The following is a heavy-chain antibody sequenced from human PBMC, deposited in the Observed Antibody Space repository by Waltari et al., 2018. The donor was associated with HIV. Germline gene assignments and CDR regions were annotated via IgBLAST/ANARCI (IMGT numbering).Heavy chain of an antibody. D-gene: IGHD2-15*01. CDR1: GFPFRDSY. V-gene: IGHV3-11*05. Sequence: QVHLVESGGDLVKPGGSLRLSCVGSGFPFRDSYMTWIRQAPGKRLEGVSYIAVSSAYTNYGDSVKGRFTMSRDDAKKSLFLQINSLRPEDTAVYYCARVARGLRQGSFDIWGQGTMVTVSS. J-gene: IGHJ3*02. CDR2: IAVSSAYT. CDR3: ARVARGLRQGSFDI.